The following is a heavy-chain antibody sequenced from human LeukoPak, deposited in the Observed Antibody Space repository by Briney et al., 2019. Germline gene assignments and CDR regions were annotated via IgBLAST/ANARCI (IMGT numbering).Heavy chain of an antibody. CDR2: ISAYNGNT. V-gene: IGHV1-18*01. J-gene: IGHJ4*02. D-gene: IGHD3-10*01. Sequence: ASVKVSCKASGYTFTSYGISWVRQAPGQGLEWMGWISAYNGNTNYAQKLQGRVTMTTDTSTSTAYTELRSLRSDDTAVYYCARWPGPRWFGDYYFDYWGQGTLVTVSS. CDR1: GYTFTSYG. CDR3: ARWPGPRWFGDYYFDY.